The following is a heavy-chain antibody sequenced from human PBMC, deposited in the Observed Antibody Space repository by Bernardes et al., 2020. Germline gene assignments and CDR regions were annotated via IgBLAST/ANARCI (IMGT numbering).Heavy chain of an antibody. CDR1: GFTFSSYA. CDR2: ISGSGGKT. Sequence: GGSLRLSCAASGFTFSSYAMTWVRQAPGKGLEWVSDISGSGGKTYYADSVKGRFTISRDNSKNTLYLQMNSLRVEDTAVYYCAKTSHPRFCNGGPCHSLDCWGQGTLVTVSS. V-gene: IGHV3-23*01. D-gene: IGHD2-15*01. J-gene: IGHJ4*02. CDR3: AKTSHPRFCNGGPCHSLDC.